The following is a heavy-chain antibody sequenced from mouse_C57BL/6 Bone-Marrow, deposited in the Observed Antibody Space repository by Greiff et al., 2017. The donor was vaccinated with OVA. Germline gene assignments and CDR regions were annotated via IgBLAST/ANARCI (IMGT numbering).Heavy chain of an antibody. CDR3: ARYGDYDGGGDY. CDR1: GYTFTSYW. D-gene: IGHD2-4*01. CDR2: IDPSDSET. J-gene: IGHJ2*01. V-gene: IGHV1-52*01. Sequence: QVQLQQPGAELVRPGSSVKLSCKASGYTFTSYWMHLVKQRPIQGLEWIGNIDPSDSETHYNQKFKDKATLTVDKSSSTAYMQLSSLTSEDSAVYYCARYGDYDGGGDYWGQGTTLTVSS.